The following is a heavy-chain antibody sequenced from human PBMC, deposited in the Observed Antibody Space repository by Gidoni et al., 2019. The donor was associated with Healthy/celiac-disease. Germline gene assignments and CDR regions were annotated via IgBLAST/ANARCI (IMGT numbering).Heavy chain of an antibody. Sequence: EVQLVESGGGLVQPGRSLRLSCAASGFTFDDYAMHWVRQAPGKGLEWVSGISWNSGSIGYADSVKGRFTISRDNAKNSLYLQMNSLRAEDTALYYCAKELTAFAVVPSPFDYWGQGTLVTVSS. CDR2: ISWNSGSI. CDR1: GFTFDDYA. J-gene: IGHJ4*02. CDR3: AKELTAFAVVPSPFDY. D-gene: IGHD2-15*01. V-gene: IGHV3-9*01.